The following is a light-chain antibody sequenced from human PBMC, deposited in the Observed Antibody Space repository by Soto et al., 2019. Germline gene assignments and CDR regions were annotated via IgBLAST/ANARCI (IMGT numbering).Light chain of an antibody. CDR1: SSTIGAGYD. V-gene: IGLV1-40*01. J-gene: IGLJ3*02. CDR3: QSYNTSLSGSL. CDR2: GTS. Sequence: QSVLTQPHSVSGAPGQRVTISCPGSSSTIGAGYDVHWYQQLPGRAPKLLIYGTSNRPSGVPDRFSGSKSGTSASLAITGLQAEDEADYYCQSYNTSLSGSLFGGGTKLTVL.